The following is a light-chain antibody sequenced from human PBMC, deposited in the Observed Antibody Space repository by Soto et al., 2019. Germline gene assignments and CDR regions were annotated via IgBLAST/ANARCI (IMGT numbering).Light chain of an antibody. J-gene: IGKJ5*01. CDR1: QGINSY. CDR2: ASS. Sequence: DIQLTQSPSFLSASVGDRVTITCRASQGINSYLAWYQQTPGKAPKLLIYASSTLQSGVPSRFSGSGSGTEFTLTISNLQPEDFATYFCQQLNTFPITFGQGTRLEIK. CDR3: QQLNTFPIT. V-gene: IGKV1-9*01.